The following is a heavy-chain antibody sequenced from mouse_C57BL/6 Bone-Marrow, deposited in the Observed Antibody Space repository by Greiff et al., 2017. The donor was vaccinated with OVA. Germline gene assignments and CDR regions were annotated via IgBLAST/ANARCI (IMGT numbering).Heavy chain of an antibody. Sequence: VQLQQSGTVLARPGASVKMSCKTSGYTFTSYWMHWVKQRPGQGLDWIGAIYPGNSDTSYNQKFKGKAKLTADTSASTAYMELNSLTNEDSAVYYCTGSRITGGFADWGQGTLVTVAA. J-gene: IGHJ3*01. CDR3: TGSRITGGFAD. CDR1: GYTFTSYW. V-gene: IGHV1-5*01. CDR2: IYPGNSDT. D-gene: IGHD2-4*01.